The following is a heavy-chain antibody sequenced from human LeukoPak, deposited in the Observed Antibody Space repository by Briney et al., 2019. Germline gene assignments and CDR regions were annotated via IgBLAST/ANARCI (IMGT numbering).Heavy chain of an antibody. CDR1: GGSISSYY. CDR2: IYYSGST. J-gene: IGHJ6*02. V-gene: IGHV4-59*08. Sequence: SETLSLTCTVSGGSISSYYWSWIRQPPGKGLEWIGYIYYSGSTNYNPSLKSRVTISVDTPKNQFSLKLSSVTAADTAVYYCARTYSSSSYYYYYGMDVWGQGTTVTVSS. CDR3: ARTYSSSSYYYYYGMDV. D-gene: IGHD6-13*01.